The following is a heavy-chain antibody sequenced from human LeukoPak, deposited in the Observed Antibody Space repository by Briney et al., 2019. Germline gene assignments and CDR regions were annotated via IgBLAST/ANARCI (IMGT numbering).Heavy chain of an antibody. CDR3: ARGIPDSGYVSH. D-gene: IGHD5-12*01. Sequence: SQTLSLTCTVSGGSISSGGYYWSWIRQHPGKGLEWMGYIYYSGSTYYNPSLKSRVTISVDTSKNQFSLKLSSVTAADTAVYYCARGIPDSGYVSHWGQGTLVTVSS. CDR1: GGSISSGGYY. CDR2: IYYSGST. J-gene: IGHJ4*02. V-gene: IGHV4-31*03.